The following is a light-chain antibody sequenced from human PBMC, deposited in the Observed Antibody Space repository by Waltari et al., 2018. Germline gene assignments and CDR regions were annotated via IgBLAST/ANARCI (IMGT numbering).Light chain of an antibody. J-gene: IGKJ1*01. CDR2: LGS. CDR1: PSLLHSNGYNY. CDR3: MQSLQALWT. V-gene: IGKV2-28*01. Sequence: DIVMTQSPLSLLVTPGEPASISCSSSPSLLHSNGYNYLDWYLQKPGQSPQLLIYLGSNRASGVPDRFSGSGSGTDFTLKISRVEAEDVGVYYCMQSLQALWTFGQGTKVEIK.